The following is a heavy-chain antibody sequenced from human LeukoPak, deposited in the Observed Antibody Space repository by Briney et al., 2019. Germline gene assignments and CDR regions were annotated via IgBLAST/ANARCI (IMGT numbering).Heavy chain of an antibody. Sequence: SETLSLTCSVSGDSIIGYYWGWIRQPPGKGLEWVGEIYYSGSTNYNPSLKSRVTMSVDKSKNQFSLKLSSVTAADTAFYFCARAGGRDFHFDSWGQGTLVTVSS. CDR2: IYYSGST. D-gene: IGHD5-12*01. CDR1: GDSIIGYY. V-gene: IGHV4-59*12. CDR3: ARAGGRDFHFDS. J-gene: IGHJ4*02.